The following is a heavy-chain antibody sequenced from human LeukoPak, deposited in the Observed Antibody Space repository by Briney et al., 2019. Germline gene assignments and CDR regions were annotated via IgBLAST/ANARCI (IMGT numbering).Heavy chain of an antibody. D-gene: IGHD2-21*02. V-gene: IGHV4-59*01. CDR1: GGSISSYY. CDR3: ARLAFCGGDCYPDSAFDI. Sequence: PSQTLSLTCTISGGSISSYYWSWIRQPPGKGLEWLGYIYYSGSTNYNPSLKSRVTISVDTSKNQFSLKLSSVTAADTAVYYCARLAFCGGDCYPDSAFDIWGQGTMVTVSS. J-gene: IGHJ3*02. CDR2: IYYSGST.